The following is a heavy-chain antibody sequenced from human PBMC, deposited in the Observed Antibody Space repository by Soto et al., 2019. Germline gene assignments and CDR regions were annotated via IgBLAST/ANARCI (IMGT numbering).Heavy chain of an antibody. Sequence: SETLSLTCTLSGGSVRAPDWWNWVRQSPDKGLEWIAEVHISGHSNYNPSLRSRVSVSIDSSKNQFYLNLNSVTAADTAIYYCARVRQGCSANNCYFDPWGQGTQVTV. CDR2: VHISGHS. V-gene: IGHV4-4*02. CDR3: ARVRQGCSANNCYFDP. J-gene: IGHJ5*01. CDR1: GGSVRAPDW. D-gene: IGHD1-1*01.